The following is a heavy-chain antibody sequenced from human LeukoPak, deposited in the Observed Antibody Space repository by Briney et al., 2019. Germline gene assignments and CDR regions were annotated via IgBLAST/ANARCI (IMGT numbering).Heavy chain of an antibody. CDR2: LSGSGDDT. CDR1: GFTFTSYA. V-gene: IGHV3-23*01. J-gene: IGHJ4*02. CDR3: VGQRGGAGYNTFDY. Sequence: PGGSLRLSCAASGFTFTSYAMSWVRQAPGKGLEWVSGLSGSGDDTHYADSVKGRFTISRDNSKNTLYLRMHSLRAEDTAVYYCVGQRGGAGYNTFDYWGQGTLVTVSS. D-gene: IGHD5-24*01.